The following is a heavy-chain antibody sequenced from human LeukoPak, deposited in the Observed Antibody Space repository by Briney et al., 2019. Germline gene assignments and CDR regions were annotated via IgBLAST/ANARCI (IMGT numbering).Heavy chain of an antibody. CDR1: GGSISDTSYH. D-gene: IGHD3-10*01. Sequence: KPSETLSLTCIVSGGSISDTSYHWGWIRQPPRKGLEWIGSIHYGGNTYNNPSLRSRVTTSADTSKNQFSLKLRSVTAADTAVYCCARISGPYYYGMDVWGQGTTVTVSS. J-gene: IGHJ6*02. CDR3: ARISGPYYYGMDV. CDR2: IHYGGNT. V-gene: IGHV4-39*01.